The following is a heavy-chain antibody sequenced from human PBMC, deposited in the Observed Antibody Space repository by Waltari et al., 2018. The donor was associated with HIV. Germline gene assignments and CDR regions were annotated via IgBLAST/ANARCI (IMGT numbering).Heavy chain of an antibody. CDR1: GGSINSYY. Sequence: QVQLQESGPGLLKPSETLSLTCTVSGGSINSYYWRWIRQPAGKGLEWIGRIYSSGSTNYNPSLKSRITMSVDTSKNMFSLKVSSVTAADTAVYYCAREDYDFWSGYNYNWFDPWGQGTLVTVSS. CDR2: IYSSGST. J-gene: IGHJ5*02. V-gene: IGHV4-4*07. CDR3: AREDYDFWSGYNYNWFDP. D-gene: IGHD3-3*01.